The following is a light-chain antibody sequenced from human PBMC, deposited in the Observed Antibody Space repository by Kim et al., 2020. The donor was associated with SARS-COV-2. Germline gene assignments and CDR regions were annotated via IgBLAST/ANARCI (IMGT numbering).Light chain of an antibody. CDR3: SSYTSSSTR. V-gene: IGLV2-14*04. CDR2: DVS. Sequence: PGQSITISCTGTSSDVGGYNYVSWYQQHPGKAPKLMIYDVSKRPSGVSNRFSGSKSGNTASLTISGLQAEDEADYYCSSYTSSSTRFGTGTKVTVL. J-gene: IGLJ1*01. CDR1: SSDVGGYNY.